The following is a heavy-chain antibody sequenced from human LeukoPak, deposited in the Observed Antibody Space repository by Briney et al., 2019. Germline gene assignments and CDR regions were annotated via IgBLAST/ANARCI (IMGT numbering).Heavy chain of an antibody. CDR3: ARALISKIAVAGWLDP. Sequence: GASVKVSCKASGYTFTSNGISWVRQAPGQGLEWMGWISAYNNNTNYAQKLQGRVTMTTDTSTSTAYMELRSLRSDDTAVYYCARALISKIAVAGWLDPWGEGTLVTVSS. CDR1: GYTFTSNG. CDR2: ISAYNNNT. V-gene: IGHV1-18*01. J-gene: IGHJ5*02. D-gene: IGHD6-19*01.